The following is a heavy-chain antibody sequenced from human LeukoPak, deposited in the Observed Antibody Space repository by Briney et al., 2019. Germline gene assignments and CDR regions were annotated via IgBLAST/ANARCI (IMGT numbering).Heavy chain of an antibody. D-gene: IGHD3-9*01. CDR1: GGSFSSYY. J-gene: IGHJ3*02. V-gene: IGHV4-34*01. Sequence: PSETLSLTCAVYGGSFSSYYWSWIRQPPGKGLEWIGSIYYSGSTYYNPSLKSRVSISVDTSKNQFSLKLSSVTAADTAVYYCARPQVPLYYDISPHDAFDIWGQGTMVTVSS. CDR3: ARPQVPLYYDISPHDAFDI. CDR2: IYYSGST.